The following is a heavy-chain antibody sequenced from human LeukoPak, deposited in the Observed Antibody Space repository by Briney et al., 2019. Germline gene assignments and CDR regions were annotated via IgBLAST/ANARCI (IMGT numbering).Heavy chain of an antibody. CDR1: GFTFSNAW. Sequence: GGSLRLSCAASGFTFSNAWMSWVRQAPGKGLEWVGRIKSKTDGGTTDYAAPVKGRFTISRDASKNTLSLQMNSLKTEDTAVYWCTTEGYSGYDPFDYWGEGTPVTVSS. CDR2: IKSKTDGGTT. CDR3: TTEGYSGYDPFDY. V-gene: IGHV3-15*01. D-gene: IGHD5-12*01. J-gene: IGHJ4*02.